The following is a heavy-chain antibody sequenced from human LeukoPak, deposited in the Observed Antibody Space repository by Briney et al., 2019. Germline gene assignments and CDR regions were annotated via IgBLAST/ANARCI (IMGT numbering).Heavy chain of an antibody. CDR1: GGTFSSYA. Sequence: SVKVSCKASGGTFSSYAISWVRQAPGQGLEWMGGIIPIFGTANYAQKFQGRVTITADESTSTAYMELSSLRSEDTAVYYCARVFYSGYSRWFDPWGQGTLVTVSS. D-gene: IGHD5-12*01. CDR3: ARVFYSGYSRWFDP. J-gene: IGHJ5*02. CDR2: IIPIFGTA. V-gene: IGHV1-69*01.